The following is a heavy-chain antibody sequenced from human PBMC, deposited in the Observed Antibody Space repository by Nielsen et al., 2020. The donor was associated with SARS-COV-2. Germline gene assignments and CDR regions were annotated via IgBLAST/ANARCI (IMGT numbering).Heavy chain of an antibody. CDR2: NYNNAKT. V-gene: IGHV4-59*01. J-gene: IGHJ4*02. CDR1: GGSMNFFY. CDR3: AGRHQWDLSRLDF. Sequence: SETLSLTCSISGGSMNFFYWSWIRQAPGKGLQWIAYNYNNAKTMYVSSLKSRVTMSVDTSKNQLSLSLSSVTAADTAVYFCAGRHQWDLSRLDFWGQGTLVTVSS. D-gene: IGHD1-26*01.